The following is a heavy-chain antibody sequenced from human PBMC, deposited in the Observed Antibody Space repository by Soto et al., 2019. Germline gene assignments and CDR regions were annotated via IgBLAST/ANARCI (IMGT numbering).Heavy chain of an antibody. V-gene: IGHV4-30-4*01. J-gene: IGHJ4*02. CDR3: ARAFDYVWGSYRYTGYSDY. D-gene: IGHD3-16*02. CDR2: IYYSGST. Sequence: SETLSLTCTVSGGSISSGDYYWSWIRQPPGKGLEWIGYIYYSGSTYYNPSLKSRVTISVDTSKNQFSLKLSSVTAADTAVYYCARAFDYVWGSYRYTGYSDYWGQGTLVPVSS. CDR1: GGSISSGDYY.